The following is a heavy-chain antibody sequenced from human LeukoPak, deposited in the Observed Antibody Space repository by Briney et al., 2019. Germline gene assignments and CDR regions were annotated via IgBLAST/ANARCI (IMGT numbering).Heavy chain of an antibody. V-gene: IGHV4-30-2*01. J-gene: IGHJ4*02. Sequence: SETLSLTCTVSGGSISSGGYYWSWIRQPPGKGLEWIGYIYHSGSTYYNPSLKSRVTISVDRSKNQFSLKLSSVTAADTAVYYCARDPLYCSSTSCRYYFDYWGQGTLVTVSS. CDR3: ARDPLYCSSTSCRYYFDY. CDR1: GGSISSGGYY. CDR2: IYHSGST. D-gene: IGHD2-2*01.